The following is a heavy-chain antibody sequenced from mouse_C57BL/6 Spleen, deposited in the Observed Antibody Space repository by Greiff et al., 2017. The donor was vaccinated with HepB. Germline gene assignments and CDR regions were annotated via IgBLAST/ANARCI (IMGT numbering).Heavy chain of an antibody. J-gene: IGHJ4*01. CDR3: TTAYGNGAMDY. D-gene: IGHD2-1*01. Sequence: VQLQQSGAELVRPGASVKLSCTASGFNIKDDYMHWVKQRPEQGLEWIGWIYPENGDTEYASKFQGKATITADTSSNTAYLQLSSLTSEDTAVYYCTTAYGNGAMDYWGQGTSVTVSS. V-gene: IGHV14-4*01. CDR2: IYPENGDT. CDR1: GFNIKDDY.